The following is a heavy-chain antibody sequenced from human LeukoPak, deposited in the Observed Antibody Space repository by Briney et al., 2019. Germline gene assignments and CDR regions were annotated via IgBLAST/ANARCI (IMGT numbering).Heavy chain of an antibody. CDR2: IYTSGST. J-gene: IGHJ4*02. V-gene: IGHV4-61*02. CDR1: GGSISSGSYY. CDR3: ASSSRGRWLEVDY. D-gene: IGHD3-22*01. Sequence: SQTLSLTCTVSGGSISSGSYYWSWIRQPAGKGLEWIGRIYTSGSTNYNPSLKSRVTISVDTSKNQFSLKLSSVTAADTAVYYCASSSRGRWLEVDYWGQGTLVTVPS.